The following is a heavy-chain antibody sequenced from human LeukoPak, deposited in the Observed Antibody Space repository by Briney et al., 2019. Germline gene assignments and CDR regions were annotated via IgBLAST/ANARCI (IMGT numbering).Heavy chain of an antibody. CDR1: GGSISSSSYY. CDR3: SRHRMIVDDAFDI. D-gene: IGHD3-22*01. Sequence: SDTLSLTCTVSGGSISSSSYYWGWIRQPPGKGLEWMRSIYYSGSTYYNPSLKSRVTVSVDTSKNQFSLKLSSVTAADTAVYYLSRHRMIVDDAFDIWGQGTMITVSS. J-gene: IGHJ3*02. CDR2: IYYSGST. V-gene: IGHV4-39*01.